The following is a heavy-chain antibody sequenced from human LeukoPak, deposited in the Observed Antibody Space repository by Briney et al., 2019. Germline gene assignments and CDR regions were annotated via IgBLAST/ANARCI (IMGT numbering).Heavy chain of an antibody. V-gene: IGHV4-34*01. D-gene: IGHD3-10*01. CDR3: ARVAVGYYYGSGSYYYYGMDV. CDR1: GGSLSGYY. J-gene: IGHJ6*02. CDR2: INHSGST. Sequence: SETLSLTCAVYGGSLSGYYWSWIRQPPGKGLEWIGEINHSGSTNYNPSLKSRVTISVDTSKNQFSLKLSSVTAADTAVYYCARVAVGYYYGSGSYYYYGMDVWGQGTTVTVSS.